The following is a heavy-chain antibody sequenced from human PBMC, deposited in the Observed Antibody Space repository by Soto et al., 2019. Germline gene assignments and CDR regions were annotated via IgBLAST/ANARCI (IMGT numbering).Heavy chain of an antibody. CDR3: ARDLDGYDFWIGYRPRSNWFDP. J-gene: IGHJ5*02. V-gene: IGHV1-3*01. CDR1: GYTFTSYA. Sequence: ASVKVSCKASGYTFTSYAMHWVRQAPGQRLEWMGWINAGNGNTKYSQKFQGRVTITRDTSASTAYMELSSLRSEDTAVYYCARDLDGYDFWIGYRPRSNWFDPWGQGTLVTVSS. D-gene: IGHD3-3*01. CDR2: INAGNGNT.